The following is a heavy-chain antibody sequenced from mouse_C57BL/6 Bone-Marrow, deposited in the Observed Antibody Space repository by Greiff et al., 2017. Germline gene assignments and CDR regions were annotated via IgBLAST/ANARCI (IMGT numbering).Heavy chain of an antibody. Sequence: QVKLQQSGPELVKPGASVKISCKASGYTFTDYYINWVKQRPGQGLEWIGWIFTGRGSSYYNEMFTGKATLTVDKSSSTAYMLLSSLTSEDSAVYCCAREGVYYGSSYWYVDVWGTGTTVTVSS. CDR2: IFTGRGSS. J-gene: IGHJ1*03. CDR1: GYTFTDYY. CDR3: AREGVYYGSSYWYVDV. D-gene: IGHD1-1*01. V-gene: IGHV1-75*01.